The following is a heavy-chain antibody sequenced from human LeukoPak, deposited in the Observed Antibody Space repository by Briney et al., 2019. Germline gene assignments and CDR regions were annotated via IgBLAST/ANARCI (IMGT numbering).Heavy chain of an antibody. Sequence: GRSLRLSCAASGFTFSSYTMHWVRQAPGKGLEWVAVISDDGSNKDYADSVKGRFTISRDNSKNTLYLQVNSLRAEDTAVYYCARDRYYGSGRYNHFDYWGQGTLVTVSS. V-gene: IGHV3-30-3*01. J-gene: IGHJ4*02. CDR3: ARDRYYGSGRYNHFDY. CDR2: ISDDGSNK. D-gene: IGHD3-10*01. CDR1: GFTFSSYT.